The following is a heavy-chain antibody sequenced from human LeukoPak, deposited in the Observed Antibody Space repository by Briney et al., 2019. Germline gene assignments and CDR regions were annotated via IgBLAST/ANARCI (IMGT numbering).Heavy chain of an antibody. CDR2: INTNTGNP. V-gene: IGHV7-4-1*02. D-gene: IGHD3-3*01. CDR1: GYTFTSYA. Sequence: GASVKVSCKASGYTFTSYAMNWVRQAPGQGLEWMGWINTNTGNPTYAQGFTGRFVFSLDTSVSTAYLQISSLKAEDTAVYYCARYGWNRLEWLLDHGFYYYMDVWGKGTTVTVSS. J-gene: IGHJ6*03. CDR3: ARYGWNRLEWLLDHGFYYYMDV.